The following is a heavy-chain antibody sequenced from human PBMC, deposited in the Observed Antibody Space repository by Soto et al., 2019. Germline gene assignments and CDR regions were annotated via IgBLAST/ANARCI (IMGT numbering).Heavy chain of an antibody. CDR1: GYTFSSYA. D-gene: IGHD5-12*01. CDR3: ARDLGWLQFDY. J-gene: IGHJ4*02. CDR2: INAGNGNT. V-gene: IGHV1-3*05. Sequence: QVQLVQSGAEEKKPGASVKVSCKASGYTFSSYAMDWVRQAPGQRLEWMGWINAGNGNTKYSQKFQGRVTISRDTSASTAYMELSSPRSEDTAVYYCARDLGWLQFDYWGQGTLVTVSS.